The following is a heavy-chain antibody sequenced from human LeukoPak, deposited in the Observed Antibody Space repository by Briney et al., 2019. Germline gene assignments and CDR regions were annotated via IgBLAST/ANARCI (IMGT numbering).Heavy chain of an antibody. J-gene: IGHJ4*02. Sequence: ASVKVSCKASGGTFSSYAISWVRQAPGQGLEWMGGIIPIFGTANYAQKFQGRVTITTDESTSTAYMELSSLRSEDTAVYYCARWSRNNYVFDYWGQGTLVTVSS. D-gene: IGHD4-11*01. V-gene: IGHV1-69*05. CDR2: IIPIFGTA. CDR1: GGTFSSYA. CDR3: ARWSRNNYVFDY.